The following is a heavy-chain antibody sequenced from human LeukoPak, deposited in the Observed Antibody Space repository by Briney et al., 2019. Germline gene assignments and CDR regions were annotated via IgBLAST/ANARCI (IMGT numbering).Heavy chain of an antibody. CDR2: MNPNSGNT. D-gene: IGHD3-9*01. Sequence: ASVKVSCKASGYTFTSYDINWVRQATGQGLECMGWMNPNSGNTGSAQKFQGRVTMTRNTSISTAYMELSSLRSEDTAVYYCARGRVLRYFDWLLPRAIFDYWGQGTLVTVSS. CDR3: ARGRVLRYFDWLLPRAIFDY. CDR1: GYTFTSYD. V-gene: IGHV1-8*01. J-gene: IGHJ4*02.